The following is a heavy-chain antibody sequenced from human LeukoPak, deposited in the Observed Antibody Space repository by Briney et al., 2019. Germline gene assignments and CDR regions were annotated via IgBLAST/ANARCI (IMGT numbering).Heavy chain of an antibody. Sequence: KSSETLSLTCTVSGGSISSYYWSWIRQPPGKGLEWIGYIYYSGSTNYNPSLKSRVTISVDTSKNQFSLKLSSVTAADTAVYYCAGGILIYMDVWGKGTTVTVSS. CDR1: GGSISSYY. CDR3: AGGILIYMDV. CDR2: IYYSGST. D-gene: IGHD3-16*01. V-gene: IGHV4-59*01. J-gene: IGHJ6*03.